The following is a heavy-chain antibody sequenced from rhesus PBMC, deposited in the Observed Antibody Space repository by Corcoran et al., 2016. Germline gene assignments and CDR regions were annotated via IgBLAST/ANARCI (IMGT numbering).Heavy chain of an antibody. CDR3: AATDTAGTVDY. Sequence: QVQLQESGPGLVKPSETLSLTCAVSGYSISSNYWNWIRQPPGKGLEWIGSIYGSGVSNYLNPALKSRGTRSVDTSKNQFSLKLSSVTAADTAVYYCAATDTAGTVDYWGQGVLVTVSS. D-gene: IGHD5-24*01. CDR2: IYGSGVSN. CDR1: GYSISSNY. V-gene: IGHV4S14*01. J-gene: IGHJ4*01.